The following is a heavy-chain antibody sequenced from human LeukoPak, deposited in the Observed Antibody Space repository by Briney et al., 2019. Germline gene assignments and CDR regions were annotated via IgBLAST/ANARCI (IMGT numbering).Heavy chain of an antibody. CDR2: INHSGST. J-gene: IGHJ4*02. V-gene: IGHV4-34*01. D-gene: IGHD3-10*01. Sequence: SETLSLNCAVYDGSFSAYYWSWIRQPPGKGLEWIGEINHSGSTNYNPSLKSRVTIPVDTSKNQFSLKLSSVTAADTAVYYCARGYYGSGDWGQGTLVTVSS. CDR1: DGSFSAYY. CDR3: ARGYYGSGD.